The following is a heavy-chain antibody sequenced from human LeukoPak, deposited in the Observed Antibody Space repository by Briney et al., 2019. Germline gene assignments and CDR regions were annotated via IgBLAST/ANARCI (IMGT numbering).Heavy chain of an antibody. CDR2: MNPNSGNT. D-gene: IGHD6-13*01. J-gene: IGHJ5*02. CDR3: ARVPLPSGYSGFDP. V-gene: IGHV1-8*01. CDR1: GYTFTSYD. Sequence: APVKVSCKASGYTFTSYDINWVRQATGQGLEWMGWMNPNSGNTGYAQKFQGRVTMTRNTSISTAYMELSSLRSEDTAVYYCARVPLPSGYSGFDPWGQGTLVTVSS.